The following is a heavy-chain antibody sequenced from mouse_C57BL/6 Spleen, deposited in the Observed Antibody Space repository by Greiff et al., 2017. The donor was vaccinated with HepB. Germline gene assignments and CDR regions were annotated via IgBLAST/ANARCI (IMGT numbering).Heavy chain of an antibody. V-gene: IGHV1-50*01. CDR2: IDPSDSYT. J-gene: IGHJ2*01. D-gene: IGHD2-10*02. CDR1: GYTFTSYW. CDR3: AIGYGNYFDY. Sequence: QLQQPGAELVKPGASVKLSCKASGYTFTSYWMQWVKQRPGQGLEWIGEIDPSDSYTNYNQKFKGKATLTVDTSSSTAYMQLSSLTSEDSAVYYCAIGYGNYFDYWGQGTTLTVSS.